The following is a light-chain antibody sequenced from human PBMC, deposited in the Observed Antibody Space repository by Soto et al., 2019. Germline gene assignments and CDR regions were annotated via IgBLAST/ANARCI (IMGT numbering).Light chain of an antibody. CDR3: CSYAGSRTYYV. CDR1: STDVGSYHL. V-gene: IGLV2-23*02. J-gene: IGLJ1*01. Sequence: QSVLTQPASVSGSPGQSVTISCTGTSTDVGSYHLVSWYQQHPGKAPKLMIYEVSKRPSGVSNRFSGSKSGNTASLTISGLQAEDEADYYCCSYAGSRTYYVFGTGTKLTVL. CDR2: EVS.